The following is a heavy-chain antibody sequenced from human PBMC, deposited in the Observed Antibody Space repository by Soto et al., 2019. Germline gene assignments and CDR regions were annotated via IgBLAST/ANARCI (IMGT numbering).Heavy chain of an antibody. J-gene: IGHJ4*02. CDR3: AKVGDGDYVDFFFFDY. CDR1: GFTFNSYA. D-gene: IGHD4-17*01. CDR2: ISGSGGST. Sequence: EVQLLESGGGLVQPGGSLRLSCAASGFTFNSYAMSWVRQAPGKGLEWVSAISGSGGSTYYADSVKGRFTISRDNSKHTLYLQMNSLRAEDTAVYYCAKVGDGDYVDFFFFDYWGQGTLVTVSS. V-gene: IGHV3-23*01.